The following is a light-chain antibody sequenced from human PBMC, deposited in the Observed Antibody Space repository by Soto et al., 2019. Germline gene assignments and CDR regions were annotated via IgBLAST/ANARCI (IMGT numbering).Light chain of an antibody. CDR2: GGS. CDR1: QSVSSNY. CDR3: QQFGISPVYT. Sequence: VVLTQSPDTLSLSPGEGGTLSCRASQSVSSNYLAWYQQKPGQAPRLLIYGGSRRATGIPDRFSGGGSGTDFTLTISRLEPEDVAAYFCQCQQFGISPVYTFGQGTKLEIK. V-gene: IGKV3-20*01. J-gene: IGKJ2*01.